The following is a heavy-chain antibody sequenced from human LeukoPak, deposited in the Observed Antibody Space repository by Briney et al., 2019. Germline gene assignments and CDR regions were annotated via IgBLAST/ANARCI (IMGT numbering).Heavy chain of an antibody. CDR3: ARGESSRGENYFDY. V-gene: IGHV4-39*01. Sequence: PSETLSLTCTVSGGSISSSRYYWGWIRQPPGKGLEWIGSIYYSGSAYYNPSLKSRVTISVDTSKNQFSLKLSSVTAADTAVYYCARGESSRGENYFDYWGQGTLVTVSS. CDR1: GGSISSSRYY. J-gene: IGHJ4*02. CDR2: IYYSGSA. D-gene: IGHD6-6*01.